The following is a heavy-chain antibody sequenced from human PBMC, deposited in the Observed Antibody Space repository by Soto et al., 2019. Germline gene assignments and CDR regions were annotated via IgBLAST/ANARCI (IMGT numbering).Heavy chain of an antibody. D-gene: IGHD3-10*01. CDR1: GFTFSSYG. CDR2: ISYDGSNK. CDR3: AKEGATMVAYYFDY. J-gene: IGHJ4*02. Sequence: GGSLRLSCAASGFTFSSYGMHWVRQAPGKGLEWVAVISYDGSNKYYADSVKGRFTISRDNSKNTLYLQMNSLRAEDTAVYYCAKEGATMVAYYFDYWGQGTLVTVSS. V-gene: IGHV3-30*18.